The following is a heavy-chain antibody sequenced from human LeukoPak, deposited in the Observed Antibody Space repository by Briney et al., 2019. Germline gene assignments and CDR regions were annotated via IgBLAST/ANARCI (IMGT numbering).Heavy chain of an antibody. D-gene: IGHD6-13*01. J-gene: IGHJ4*02. V-gene: IGHV4-31*03. CDR2: IYYSGST. Sequence: TLSLTCTVSGGCISSGGYYWSWIRQHPGKGLEWIGYIYYSGSTYYNPSLKSRVTISVDTSKNQFSLKLSSVTAADTAVYYCARDPIAAAGINWGQGTLVTVSS. CDR1: GGCISSGGYY. CDR3: ARDPIAAAGIN.